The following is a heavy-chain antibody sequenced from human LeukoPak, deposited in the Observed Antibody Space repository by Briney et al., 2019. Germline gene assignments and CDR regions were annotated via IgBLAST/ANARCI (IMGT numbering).Heavy chain of an antibody. CDR1: GFSFSAYW. CDR3: ARGARYCTSTSCQVRYYMDG. D-gene: IGHD2-2*01. CDR2: INSDGSST. J-gene: IGHJ6*03. Sequence: GGSLRLSCVASGFSFSAYWMHWVRQAPGKGLMWVSHINSDGSSTRYADSVKGRFTISRDNAKNTLYLQVNSLRVEDTAVYYCARGARYCTSTSCQVRYYMDGWGKGTTVTISS. V-gene: IGHV3-74*01.